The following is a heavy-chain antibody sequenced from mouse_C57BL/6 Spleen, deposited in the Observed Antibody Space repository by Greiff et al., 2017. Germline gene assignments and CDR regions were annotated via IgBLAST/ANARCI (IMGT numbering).Heavy chain of an antibody. CDR3: VGHSWFAY. CDR1: GYTFTSYT. Sequence: LVESGAELARPGASVKMSCKASGYTFTSYTMHWVKQRPGQGLEWIGYINPSSGYTKYNQKFKDKATLTADKSSSTAYMQLSSLTSEDAAVYYCVGHSWFAYWGQGTLVTVSA. CDR2: INPSSGYT. V-gene: IGHV1-4*01. J-gene: IGHJ3*01.